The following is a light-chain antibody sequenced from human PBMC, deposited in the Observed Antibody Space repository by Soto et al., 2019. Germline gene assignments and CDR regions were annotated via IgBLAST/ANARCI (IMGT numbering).Light chain of an antibody. CDR3: QQRSKWPLT. V-gene: IGKV3D-20*02. J-gene: IGKJ5*01. CDR1: QSISSNY. Sequence: EIVLTQSPGTLSLSPGERASLSCRASQSISSNYLAWFQQKPGQAPRLLISTASNRATGIPARFSGSGSGTDFTLTISSLEPEDFAVYYCQQRSKWPLTFGQGTRLEIK. CDR2: TAS.